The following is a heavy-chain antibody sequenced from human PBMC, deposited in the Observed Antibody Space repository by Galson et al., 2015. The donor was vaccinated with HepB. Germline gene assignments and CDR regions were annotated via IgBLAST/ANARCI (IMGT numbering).Heavy chain of an antibody. V-gene: IGHV1-2*02. J-gene: IGHJ4*02. D-gene: IGHD3-9*01. CDR1: GYTFTGYY. CDR3: ARESNDILTGYSPLDY. CDR2: INPNSGGT. Sequence: SVKVSCKASGYTFTGYYMHWVRQAPGQGLEWMGWINPNSGGTNYAQKFQGRVTMTRDTSISTAYMELSRLKSDDTAVYYCARESNDILTGYSPLDYWGQGTLVTVSS.